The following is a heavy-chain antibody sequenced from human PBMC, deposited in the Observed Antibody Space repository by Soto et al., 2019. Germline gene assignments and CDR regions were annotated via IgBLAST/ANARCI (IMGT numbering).Heavy chain of an antibody. J-gene: IGHJ4*02. Sequence: PGGSLRLSCSASGFAFSGSYMHWVRQAPGKGLEYVSAISSDGDRIYYADSVKGRFTITRDNSKSTLFLQMISLRPADTAVYYCVKVLDSSGWYYYDYWGQGVLVTVSS. D-gene: IGHD6-19*01. CDR2: ISSDGDRI. CDR3: VKVLDSSGWYYYDY. CDR1: GFAFSGSY. V-gene: IGHV3-64D*06.